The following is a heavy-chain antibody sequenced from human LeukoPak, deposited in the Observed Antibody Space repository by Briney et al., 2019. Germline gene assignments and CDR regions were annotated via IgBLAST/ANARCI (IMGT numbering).Heavy chain of an antibody. CDR1: GGSISSYY. CDR2: IYYSGST. V-gene: IGHV4-59*01. D-gene: IGHD3-10*01. J-gene: IGHJ5*02. Sequence: SETLSLTCTVSGGSISSYYWSWIRQPPGKGLEWIGYIYYSGSTNYNPSLKSRVTIPVDTSKNQFSLKLSSVTAADTAVYYCARGSYGSGSYLGLNWFDPWGQGTLVTVSS. CDR3: ARGSYGSGSYLGLNWFDP.